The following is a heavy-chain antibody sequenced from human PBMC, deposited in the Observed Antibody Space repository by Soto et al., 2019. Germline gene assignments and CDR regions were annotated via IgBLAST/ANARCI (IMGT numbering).Heavy chain of an antibody. CDR1: GGSVSSGSYY. CDR3: ARGHIVVVPAAIDWFDP. J-gene: IGHJ5*02. V-gene: IGHV4-61*01. Sequence: SETLSLTCTVSGGSVSSGSYYWSWIRQPPGKGLEWIGYIYYSGSTNYNPSHKSRVTISVDTSKNQFSLKLSSVTAADTAVYYCARGHIVVVPAAIDWFDPWGQGTLVTVSS. D-gene: IGHD2-2*01. CDR2: IYYSGST.